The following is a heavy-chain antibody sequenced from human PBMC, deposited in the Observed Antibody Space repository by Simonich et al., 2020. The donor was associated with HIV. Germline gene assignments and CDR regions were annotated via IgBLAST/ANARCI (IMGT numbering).Heavy chain of an antibody. V-gene: IGHV4-34*01. Sequence: QVHLQQRGAGLLKPSETLSLTCAVYGGSFSGYYWSWIRQPPGKGLEWIGEIDHSESTNYNPSLKSRVTMSVDTSKNQFSLKLSSVTAADTAVYYCARCLLSSTMTTRWFDPWGQGTLVTVSS. CDR1: GGSFSGYY. D-gene: IGHD4-17*01. CDR3: ARCLLSSTMTTRWFDP. J-gene: IGHJ5*02. CDR2: IDHSEST.